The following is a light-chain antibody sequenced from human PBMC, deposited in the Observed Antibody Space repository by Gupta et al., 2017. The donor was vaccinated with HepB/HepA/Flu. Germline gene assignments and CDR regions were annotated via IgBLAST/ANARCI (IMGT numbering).Light chain of an antibody. CDR3: CSYAGSSTLV. CDR1: RSAVGNYNA. V-gene: IGLV2-23*02. Sequence: QSALTQPASVSGSPGQSITIPCTGTRSAVGNYNAVSWYQQHPGKAPKLMIFEVNKRPSGLSNRFSDSKSGNTVSLTISGLQAEDEADYYCCSYAGSSTLVFGGGTKVTVL. CDR2: EVN. J-gene: IGLJ2*01.